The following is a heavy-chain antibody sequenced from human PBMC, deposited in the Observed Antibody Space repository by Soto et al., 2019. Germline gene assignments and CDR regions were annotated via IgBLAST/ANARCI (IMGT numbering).Heavy chain of an antibody. CDR3: AYSTGWYRHDV. Sequence: QVQLQESGPGLVKPSGTLSLTCAVSGDSISNSRWWTWVRQPPGKGLEWIGDIFHSGDTNYNPSLKSRVFISVDKSQNQVSLKVSSVTAADTAVYYCAYSTGWYRHDVWGQGTFVTVSS. CDR1: GDSISNSRW. CDR2: IFHSGDT. V-gene: IGHV4-4*02. J-gene: IGHJ3*01. D-gene: IGHD6-19*01.